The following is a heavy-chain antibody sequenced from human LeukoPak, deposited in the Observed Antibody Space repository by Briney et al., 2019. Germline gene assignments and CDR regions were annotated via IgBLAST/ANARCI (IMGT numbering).Heavy chain of an antibody. V-gene: IGHV4-39*01. J-gene: IGHJ4*02. Sequence: SETLSLTCGVSGGSVDNVRYYWGWIRQPPGKGLEWIGSIFYTGSAHYNPSLESRVTISVDTSKNQISLKLRSVSAADTSVYFCGRRRAMTHDFNYWGRGTLVTVSS. CDR1: GGSVDNVRYY. CDR2: IFYTGSA. CDR3: GRRRAMTHDFNY.